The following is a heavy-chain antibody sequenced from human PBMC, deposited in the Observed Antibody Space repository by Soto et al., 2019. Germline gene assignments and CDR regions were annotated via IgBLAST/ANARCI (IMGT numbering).Heavy chain of an antibody. CDR3: AKDRTGRDDAFDI. J-gene: IGHJ3*02. D-gene: IGHD1-26*01. CDR1: GFTFSSYA. CDR2: ISGSGGST. V-gene: IGHV3-23*01. Sequence: GESLKISCAASGFTFSSYAMSWVRQAPGKGLEWVSAISGSGGSTYYADSVKGRFTISRDNSKNTLYLQMNSLRAEDTAVYYCAKDRTGRDDAFDIWGQGTMVTVSS.